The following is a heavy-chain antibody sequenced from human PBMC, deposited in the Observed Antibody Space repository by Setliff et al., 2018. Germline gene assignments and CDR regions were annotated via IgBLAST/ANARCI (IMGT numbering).Heavy chain of an antibody. Sequence: SETLSLTCTVSGGSISSYYWSWIRQPPGKGLEWIGYIYASGTNYNPSLRTRVSISVDTSKNHFSLRLSSVTAADTAVYYCLRIRLVPHGHSWGQGTLVTVSS. CDR2: IYASGT. CDR3: LRIRLVPHGHS. J-gene: IGHJ4*02. V-gene: IGHV4-4*08. D-gene: IGHD2-15*01. CDR1: GGSISSYY.